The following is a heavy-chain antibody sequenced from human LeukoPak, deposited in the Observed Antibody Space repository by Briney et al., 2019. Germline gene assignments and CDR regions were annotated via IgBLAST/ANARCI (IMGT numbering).Heavy chain of an antibody. D-gene: IGHD5-18*01. J-gene: IGHJ4*02. CDR3: AKYGGYSYGSQLGY. CDR1: GFTFSSYG. CDR2: IQYDGSNK. V-gene: IGHV3-30*02. Sequence: GGSLRLSCAASGFTFSSYGMHWVRQAPGKGLEWVAFIQYDGSNKYYADSVKGRFTISRDNSKNTLYLQMNSLRAEDTAVYYCAKYGGYSYGSQLGYWGQGTLVTVSS.